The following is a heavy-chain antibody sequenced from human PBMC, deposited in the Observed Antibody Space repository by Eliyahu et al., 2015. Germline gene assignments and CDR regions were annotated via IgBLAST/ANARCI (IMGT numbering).Heavy chain of an antibody. D-gene: IGHD3-22*01. V-gene: IGHV4-34*01. Sequence: QVQLQQWGAGLLKPSETLSLTCAVYGGSFXGYXWSXIRQXPGKGLXWIGEINHXGXTNYNPSLKSRVTISVDTSKNQFSLKLSSVTAADTAVYYCARGQPHVSDYYDSSDRQAFDIWGQGTNGHRLF. CDR1: GGSFXGYX. CDR2: INHXGXT. J-gene: IGHJ3*02. CDR3: ARGQPHVSDYYDSSDRQAFDI.